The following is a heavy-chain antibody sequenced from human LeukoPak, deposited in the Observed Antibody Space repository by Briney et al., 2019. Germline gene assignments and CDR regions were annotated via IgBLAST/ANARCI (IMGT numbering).Heavy chain of an antibody. J-gene: IGHJ4*02. CDR2: IWYDGSNK. CDR3: ARGAPGSGWYYFDY. Sequence: GGSLRLSCAASGFTFSSYGMHWVRQALGKGLEWVAVIWYDGSNKYYADSVKGRLTISRDNSKNTLYLQMNSLRAEDTAVYYCARGAPGSGWYYFDYWGQGTLVTVSS. CDR1: GFTFSSYG. D-gene: IGHD6-19*01. V-gene: IGHV3-33*01.